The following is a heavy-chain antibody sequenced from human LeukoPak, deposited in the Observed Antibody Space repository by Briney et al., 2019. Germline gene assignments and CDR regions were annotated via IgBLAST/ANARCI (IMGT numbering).Heavy chain of an antibody. Sequence: ASVKVSCKASGYTFTNYGISWVRQAPGQGLEWMGWISAYNGNTNYAQKLQGRVTMTADTSTSTAYMELRSLRSDDTAVYYCARDDNEGYCSSTSCYGKYYYGMDVWGQGTTVTVSS. CDR3: ARDDNEGYCSSTSCYGKYYYGMDV. D-gene: IGHD2-2*01. CDR2: ISAYNGNT. J-gene: IGHJ6*02. V-gene: IGHV1-18*01. CDR1: GYTFTNYG.